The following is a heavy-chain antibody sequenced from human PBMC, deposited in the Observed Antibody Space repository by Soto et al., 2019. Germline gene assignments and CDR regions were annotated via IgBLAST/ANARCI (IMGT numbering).Heavy chain of an antibody. CDR3: AKELGYCSGGSCLKIYGMDV. D-gene: IGHD2-15*01. J-gene: IGHJ6*02. V-gene: IGHV3-23*01. Sequence: VGSVRLSCAASGFTFSSYAMSWVRQAPGKGLEWVSAISGSGGSTYYADSVKGRFTISRDNSKNTLYLQMNSLRAEDTAVYYCAKELGYCSGGSCLKIYGMDVWGQGTTVTVSS. CDR1: GFTFSSYA. CDR2: ISGSGGST.